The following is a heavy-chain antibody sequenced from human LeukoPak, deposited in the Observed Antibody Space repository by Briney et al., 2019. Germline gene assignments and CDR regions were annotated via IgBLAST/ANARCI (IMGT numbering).Heavy chain of an antibody. CDR2: ISGSGGST. CDR3: ASRQYYDFWSGYDDY. Sequence: GGSLRLSCAASGFTFSSYAMSWVRQAPGKGLECVSAISGSGGSTYYADSVKGRFTISRDNSKNPLYLQMNSLRAEDTAVYYCASRQYYDFWSGYDDYWGEGTLVTVSS. V-gene: IGHV3-23*01. CDR1: GFTFSSYA. J-gene: IGHJ4*02. D-gene: IGHD3-3*01.